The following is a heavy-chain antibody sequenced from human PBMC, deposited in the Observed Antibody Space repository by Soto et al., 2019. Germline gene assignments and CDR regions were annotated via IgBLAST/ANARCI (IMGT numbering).Heavy chain of an antibody. CDR3: ARTRGRITIFGVVTPNWFDP. J-gene: IGHJ5*02. CDR1: GYSFTSYW. Sequence: GGSLKISCKGSGYSFTSYWIGWVRQMPGKGLEWMGIIYPGDSDTRYSPSFQGQVTISADKSISTAYLQWSSLKASDTAMYYCARTRGRITIFGVVTPNWFDPWGQGTLVTVS. CDR2: IYPGDSDT. D-gene: IGHD3-3*01. V-gene: IGHV5-51*01.